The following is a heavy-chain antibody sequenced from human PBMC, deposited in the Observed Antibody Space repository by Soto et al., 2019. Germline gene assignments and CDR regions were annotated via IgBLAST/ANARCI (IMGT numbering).Heavy chain of an antibody. CDR2: FYYSGST. CDR1: GGSISSYY. CDR3: ARDLWFGELNDYDSSGYSPR. J-gene: IGHJ4*02. Sequence: PSETLSLTCTVSGGSISSYYWSWIRQPPGKGLEWIGYFYYSGSTNYNPSLKSRVTISVDTSKNQFSLKLSSVTAADTAVYYCARDLWFGELNDYDSSGYSPRWGQGTLVTVSS. V-gene: IGHV4-59*01. D-gene: IGHD3-22*01.